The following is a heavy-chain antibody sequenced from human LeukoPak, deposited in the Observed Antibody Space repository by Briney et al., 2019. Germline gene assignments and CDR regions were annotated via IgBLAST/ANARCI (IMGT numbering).Heavy chain of an antibody. CDR1: GGSISSGSYY. V-gene: IGHV4-61*02. D-gene: IGHD2-2*02. CDR2: IYTSGST. Sequence: SETLSLTCTVSGGSISSGSYYWSWIRQPAGKGLEWIGRIYTSGSTNYNPSLKSRVTMSVDTSKNQFSLKLSSVTAADTAVYYCARGQAVPAGIPFDYWGQRTLVTVSS. CDR3: ARGQAVPAGIPFDY. J-gene: IGHJ4*02.